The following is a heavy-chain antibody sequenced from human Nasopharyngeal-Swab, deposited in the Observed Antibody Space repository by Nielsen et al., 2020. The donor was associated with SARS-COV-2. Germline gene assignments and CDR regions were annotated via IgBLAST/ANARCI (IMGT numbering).Heavy chain of an antibody. CDR1: GFTFSSYS. J-gene: IGHJ6*03. D-gene: IGHD2-2*01. CDR3: ARGGCSSTSCYDDYYYYYMDV. CDR2: INSSSSYI. V-gene: IGHV3-21*01. Sequence: GESLKISCAASGFTFSSYSMNWVRQAPGKGLEWVSSINSSSSYIYYADSVKGRFTISRDNAKNSLYLQMNSLRAEDTAVYYCARGGCSSTSCYDDYYYYYMDVWGKGTTVTVSS.